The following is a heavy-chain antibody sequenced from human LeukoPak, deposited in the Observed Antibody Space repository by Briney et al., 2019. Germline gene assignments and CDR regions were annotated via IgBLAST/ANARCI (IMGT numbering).Heavy chain of an antibody. CDR2: ISSSSSYI. D-gene: IGHD2-8*01. Sequence: GGSLRLSCAASGFTFSSYSMNWVRQAPGKGLEWVSSISSSSSYIYYADSVKGRFTISRDNAKNSLYLQMNGLRPEDTALYYCSTDPRLLIYWGHGTLVTVSS. J-gene: IGHJ4*01. V-gene: IGHV3-21*04. CDR1: GFTFSSYS. CDR3: STDPRLLIY.